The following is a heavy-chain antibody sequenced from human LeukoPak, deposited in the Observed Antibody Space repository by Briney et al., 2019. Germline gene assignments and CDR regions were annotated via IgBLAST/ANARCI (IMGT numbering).Heavy chain of an antibody. CDR1: GFTFSSYW. CDR3: ASPAPLWFGEYILGY. J-gene: IGHJ4*02. V-gene: IGHV3-74*01. CDR2: INTDGSST. Sequence: GGSLRLSCAASGFTFSSYWMHWVRQAPGKGLVWVSRINTDGSSTSYADSVKGRFTISRDNSKNTLYLQMNSLRAEDTAVYYCASPAPLWFGEYILGYWGQGTLVTVSS. D-gene: IGHD3-10*01.